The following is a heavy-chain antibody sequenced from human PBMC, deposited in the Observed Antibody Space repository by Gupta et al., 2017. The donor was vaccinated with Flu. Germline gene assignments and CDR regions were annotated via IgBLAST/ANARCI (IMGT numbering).Heavy chain of an antibody. Sequence: FSDFYMTWSRQARGKGLEWVAYISSRSSTIYYADSVKGRFTGSRDNAKNSLYLQMHSLRVEDTAVYVCARDGGSALALASADAFDVWGQGTMVTVSS. CDR1: FSDFY. CDR2: ISSRSSTI. V-gene: IGHV3-11*01. CDR3: ARDGGSALALASADAFDV. J-gene: IGHJ3*01. D-gene: IGHD6-19*01.